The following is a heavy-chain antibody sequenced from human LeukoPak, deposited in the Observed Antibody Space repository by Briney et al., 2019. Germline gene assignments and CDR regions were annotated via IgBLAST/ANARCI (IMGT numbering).Heavy chain of an antibody. CDR3: AKEGVDYGDYLDAFDI. Sequence: GGSLRLSCAASGFTFSSYAMSWVRQAPGKGLEWVSAISGSGGSTYYADSVKGRFTISRDNSKNTLYLQMNSLRAEDTAVYYYAKEGVDYGDYLDAFDIWGQGTMVTVSS. CDR1: GFTFSSYA. J-gene: IGHJ3*02. V-gene: IGHV3-23*01. D-gene: IGHD4-17*01. CDR2: ISGSGGST.